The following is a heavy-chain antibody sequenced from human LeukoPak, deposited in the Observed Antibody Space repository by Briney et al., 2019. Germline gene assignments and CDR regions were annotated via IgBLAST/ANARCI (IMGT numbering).Heavy chain of an antibody. J-gene: IGHJ6*03. CDR2: IYSGAST. CDR1: GFTVSSNY. V-gene: IGHV3-53*01. CDR3: ARGPYNWNYDLYYYYMDG. Sequence: GGSLRLSCAASGFTVSSNYMSWVRQAPGKGLEWVSVIYSGASTYYVDSVKGRFTISRDNSKNTLYLQMNSLRAEDTAVYYCARGPYNWNYDLYYYYMDGCGNETTVTVSS. D-gene: IGHD1-7*01.